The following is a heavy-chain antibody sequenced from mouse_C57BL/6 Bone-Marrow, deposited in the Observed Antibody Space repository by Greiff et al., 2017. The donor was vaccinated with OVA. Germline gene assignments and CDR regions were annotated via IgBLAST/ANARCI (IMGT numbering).Heavy chain of an antibody. CDR2: IDPANGNT. CDR3: ARRLEGNYELDG. CDR1: GFTFTNTY. J-gene: IGHJ2*01. Sequence: EVQLQQSVAELVRPGASVKLSCTASGFTFTNTYMHWVKQRPEQSLEWIGRIDPANGNTKYAPKFQGKATITADTSSNTAYLQLSSLTSEDTAIDYCARRLEGNYELDGGGQGTTLTASS. D-gene: IGHD2-1*01. V-gene: IGHV14-3*01.